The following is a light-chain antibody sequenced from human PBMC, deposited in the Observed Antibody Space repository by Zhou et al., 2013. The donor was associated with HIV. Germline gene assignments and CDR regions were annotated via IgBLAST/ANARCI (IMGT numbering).Light chain of an antibody. CDR2: SAS. CDR3: QQTHIAPLT. CDR1: HNIRKF. Sequence: DIQMTQSPSSLSGFVGDSVVITCRSSHNIRKFLNWFQVKPGNAPRLLIHSASQLQDGVPSRFSGSGSGTDFTLFIKNLQPEDSAIYFCQQTHIAPLTFGGGTKVEIK. V-gene: IGKV1-39*01. J-gene: IGKJ4*01.